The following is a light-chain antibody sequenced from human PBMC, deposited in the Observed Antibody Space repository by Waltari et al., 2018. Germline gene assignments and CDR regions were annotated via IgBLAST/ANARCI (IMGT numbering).Light chain of an antibody. Sequence: EIVMTQSPATLAVSPGVRVTLSCRASRNVRTNLAWYQHKPGQTPRLLISGASTRALGVPDRVSGAGSGTDFTLTISSLRSEDFAVYYCQQYDDSSPWTFGQGTKVEIK. CDR2: GAS. V-gene: IGKV3-15*01. CDR1: RNVRTN. J-gene: IGKJ1*01. CDR3: QQYDDSSPWT.